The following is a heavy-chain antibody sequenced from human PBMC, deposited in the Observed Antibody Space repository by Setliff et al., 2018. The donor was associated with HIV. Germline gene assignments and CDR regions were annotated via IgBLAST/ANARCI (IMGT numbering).Heavy chain of an antibody. CDR1: GYSFTTYF. CDR3: ARQTVTVGIPGYFDS. V-gene: IGHV1-69-2*01. CDR2: VDPEDGET. D-gene: IGHD6-13*01. J-gene: IGHJ4*02. Sequence: ASVKVSCKASGYSFTTYFMHWVRQAPGKGLEWMGRVDPEDGETINAERFRGRISLTVDKSTGTAYMELNRLRSEDTAVYYCARQTVTVGIPGYFDSWGQGTLVTVSS.